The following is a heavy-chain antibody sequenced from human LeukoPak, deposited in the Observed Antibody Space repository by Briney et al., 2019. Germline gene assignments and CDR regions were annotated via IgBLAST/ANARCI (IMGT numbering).Heavy chain of an antibody. V-gene: IGHV4-39*01. CDR2: IYSSGST. CDR3: ASRPFSSLDY. CDR1: GDSISRSSYY. Sequence: SETLSLTCTVSGDSISRSSYYWGWIRQPPGKGLEWVANIYSSGSTYYNPSLKSRVTISVDTSKNQVALKLSPVTAADTAVYYCASRPFSSLDYWGQGTLVSVSS. J-gene: IGHJ4*02. D-gene: IGHD2/OR15-2a*01.